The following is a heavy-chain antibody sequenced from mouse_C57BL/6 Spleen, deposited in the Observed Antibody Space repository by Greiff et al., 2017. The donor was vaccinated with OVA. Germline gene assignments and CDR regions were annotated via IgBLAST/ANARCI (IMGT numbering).Heavy chain of an antibody. CDR3: PPPRDYAMDY. CDR1: GFTFSNYW. CDR2: IRLKSDDYAT. Sequence: EVQVVESGGGLVQPGGSMKLSCVASGFTFSNYWMNWVRQSPEKGLEWVAQIRLKSDDYATHYAESVKGRFTISRDDSKSSVYLQMNNLRAEDTGIYYCPPPRDYAMDYWGQGTSVTVSS. V-gene: IGHV6-3*01. J-gene: IGHJ4*01.